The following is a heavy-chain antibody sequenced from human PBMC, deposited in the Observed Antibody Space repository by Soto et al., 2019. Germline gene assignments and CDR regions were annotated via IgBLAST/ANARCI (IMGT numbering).Heavy chain of an antibody. J-gene: IGHJ4*02. CDR3: ATEYSSSYTFDS. Sequence: QVQLVESGGGVVQPGRSLRLSCAASGFTFTSCVMHWVRQAPGKGLEWVALIWYDGLDKFYADSVKGRFTISRDNSQNTLYLQMNSLTPEDTAVYYCATEYSSSYTFDSWGQGTLVAVSS. V-gene: IGHV3-33*01. CDR2: IWYDGLDK. D-gene: IGHD6-19*01. CDR1: GFTFTSCV.